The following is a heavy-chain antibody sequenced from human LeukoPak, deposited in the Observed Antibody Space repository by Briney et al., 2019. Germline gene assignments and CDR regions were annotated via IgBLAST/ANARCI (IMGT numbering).Heavy chain of an antibody. CDR1: GGTFSSYA. Sequence: SVKVSCKASGGTFSSYAISWVRQAPGQGLEWMGGIIPIFGTANYAQKFQGRVTITADESTSTAYMELSSLRSEGTAVYYCARVEGYYYYMDVWGKGTTVTVS. D-gene: IGHD5-24*01. J-gene: IGHJ6*03. V-gene: IGHV1-69*13. CDR3: ARVEGYYYYMDV. CDR2: IIPIFGTA.